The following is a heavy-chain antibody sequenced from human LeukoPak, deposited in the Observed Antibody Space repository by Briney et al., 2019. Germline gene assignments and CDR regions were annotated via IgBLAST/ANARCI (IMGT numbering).Heavy chain of an antibody. V-gene: IGHV4-38-2*02. CDR3: ARVRSVAQGGAFDI. CDR2: IHHSGST. J-gene: IGHJ3*02. CDR1: GDSITGGYY. D-gene: IGHD6-6*01. Sequence: WETLTLTCTVSGDSITGGYYWGWIRQPPGKGLDWIGSIHHSGSTYYNPSLKSRVTKSVDTSKNQFSLKLSSVTAADTAVYYCARVRSVAQGGAFDIWGQGTMVTVSS.